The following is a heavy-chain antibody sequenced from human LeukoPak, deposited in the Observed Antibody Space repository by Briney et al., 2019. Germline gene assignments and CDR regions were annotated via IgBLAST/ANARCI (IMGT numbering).Heavy chain of an antibody. Sequence: ASVKVSCKASGYTCTSYDINWVRQATGQGLEWMGWMNPNSGNTGYAQKFQGRVTMTRNTSISTAYMELSSLRSVDTAVYYCAKDPFVLGAAAGTGFDYWGQGTLVTVSS. CDR2: MNPNSGNT. J-gene: IGHJ4*02. CDR3: AKDPFVLGAAAGTGFDY. D-gene: IGHD6-13*01. CDR1: GYTCTSYD. V-gene: IGHV1-8*01.